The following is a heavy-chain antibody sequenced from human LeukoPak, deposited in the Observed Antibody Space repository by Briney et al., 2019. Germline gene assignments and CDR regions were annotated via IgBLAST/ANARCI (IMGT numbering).Heavy chain of an antibody. Sequence: GSLRLSCAASGFTFSSYSMNWVRQAPGKGLEWVSYISSSSTIYYADSVKGRFTISRDNAKNSLYLQMNSLRAEDTAVYYCSRGGTKAMVWYYYYGMDVWGQGTTVTVSS. CDR3: SRGGTKAMVWYYYYGMDV. V-gene: IGHV3-48*01. D-gene: IGHD5-18*01. J-gene: IGHJ6*02. CDR2: ISSSSTI. CDR1: GFTFSSYS.